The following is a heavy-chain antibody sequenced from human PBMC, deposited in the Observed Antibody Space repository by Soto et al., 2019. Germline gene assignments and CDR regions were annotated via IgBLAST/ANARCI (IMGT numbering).Heavy chain of an antibody. CDR2: ISSSSSYI. J-gene: IGHJ6*02. Sequence: GGSLRLSCAASGFTFSSYSMNWVRQAPGKGLEWVSSISSSSSYIYYADSVKGRFTISRDNAKNSLYLQMNSLRAEDTAVYYCARDLSGYGPYYYYYYGMDVWGQGTTVTVS. D-gene: IGHD6-25*01. CDR3: ARDLSGYGPYYYYYYGMDV. CDR1: GFTFSSYS. V-gene: IGHV3-21*01.